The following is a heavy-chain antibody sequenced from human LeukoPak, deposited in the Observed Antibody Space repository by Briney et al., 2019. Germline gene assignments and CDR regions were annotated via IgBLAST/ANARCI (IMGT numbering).Heavy chain of an antibody. V-gene: IGHV3-30*02. CDR2: IRYDGSNK. D-gene: IGHD3-22*01. J-gene: IGHJ4*02. Sequence: GGSLRLSCAASGFTFSSYGMHWVRQAPGKVLEWVAFIRYDGSNKYYADSVKGRFTISRDNSKNTLYLQMNSLRAEDTAVYYCAKGSRSYYYDSSGWNYFDYWGQGTLVTVSS. CDR1: GFTFSSYG. CDR3: AKGSRSYYYDSSGWNYFDY.